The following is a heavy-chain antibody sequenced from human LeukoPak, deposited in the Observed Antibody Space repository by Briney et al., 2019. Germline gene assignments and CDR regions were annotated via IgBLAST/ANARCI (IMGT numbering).Heavy chain of an antibody. Sequence: SETLSLTCAVYGGSFSGYYWNWIRQTPGKGLEWIGEIDHSGSTNCNPSLKSRVTILLDTSKNQFSLKVTSVTAADTAVYYCARVGSGSYLDYWGQGTLVTVSS. CDR3: ARVGSGSYLDY. J-gene: IGHJ4*02. CDR1: GGSFSGYY. V-gene: IGHV4-34*01. CDR2: IDHSGST. D-gene: IGHD1-26*01.